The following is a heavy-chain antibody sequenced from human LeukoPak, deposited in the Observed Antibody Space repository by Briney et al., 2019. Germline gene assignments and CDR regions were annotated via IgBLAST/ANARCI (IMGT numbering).Heavy chain of an antibody. J-gene: IGHJ4*02. CDR2: ISYDGSNK. D-gene: IGHD2-15*01. Sequence: GGSLRLSCAASGFTFSSYGMHWVRQAPGKGLEWVAVISYDGSNKYYADSVKGRFTISRDNSKNTLYLQMNSLRAEGTAVYYCAKDQSVGYCSGGSCYSAGDDYWGQGTLVTVSS. CDR3: AKDQSVGYCSGGSCYSAGDDY. V-gene: IGHV3-30*18. CDR1: GFTFSSYG.